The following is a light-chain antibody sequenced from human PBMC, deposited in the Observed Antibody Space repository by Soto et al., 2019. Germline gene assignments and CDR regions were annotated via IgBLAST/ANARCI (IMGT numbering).Light chain of an antibody. CDR1: QGIYNY. CDR3: HKYNSALLT. V-gene: IGKV1-27*01. Sequence: DIQMTQSPSSLSASVEDRVTITCRASQGIYNYLAWYQQKPGKAPKLLIYAASTLEAGVPSRFSGSGSGTDFTLTISSLQPEDVATYYCHKYNSALLTFGQGTRREIK. CDR2: AAS. J-gene: IGKJ5*01.